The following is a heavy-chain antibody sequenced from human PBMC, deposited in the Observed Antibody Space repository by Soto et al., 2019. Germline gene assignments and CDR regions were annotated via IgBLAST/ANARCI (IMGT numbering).Heavy chain of an antibody. J-gene: IGHJ4*02. CDR3: ATEASTRFDS. V-gene: IGHV4-39*01. Sequence: QVQLQESGPGLLKPSETLSLTCTVSGGSISSPSYNWGWVRQPPGKGPEWIGSFFYGGRTHYNPSLKSRLAIAVDTRRGPVSLILTAVSAAEAAVYYCATEASTRFDSWGQGALVTVSS. CDR1: GGSISSPSYN. CDR2: FFYGGRT. D-gene: IGHD1-1*01.